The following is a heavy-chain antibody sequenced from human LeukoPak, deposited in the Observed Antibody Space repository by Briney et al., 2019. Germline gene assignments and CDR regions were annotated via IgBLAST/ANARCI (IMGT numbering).Heavy chain of an antibody. D-gene: IGHD6-19*01. J-gene: IGHJ6*03. CDR3: ARETTYSSGWYDNYYYYMDV. Sequence: GASVKVSCKASGYTLTSYAMNWVRQAPGQGLEWMGWINTNTGNPTYAQGFTGRFVFSLDTSVSTAYLQISSLKAEDTAVYYCARETTYSSGWYDNYYYYMDVWGKGTTVTVSS. CDR1: GYTLTSYA. V-gene: IGHV7-4-1*02. CDR2: INTNTGNP.